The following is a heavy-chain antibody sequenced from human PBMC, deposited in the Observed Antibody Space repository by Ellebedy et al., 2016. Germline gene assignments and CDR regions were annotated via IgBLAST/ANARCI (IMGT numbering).Heavy chain of an antibody. D-gene: IGHD4-23*01. Sequence: ASVKVSCKASGYTFSDYYIHWVRQAPGQGLEWMGWINPNSGGTNYAQKFQDWVTMTRDTSINTAYVELRRLRSDDTAVYYCVRVYGGNSGEFDFWGQGTLVTVS. CDR3: VRVYGGNSGEFDF. CDR1: GYTFSDYY. V-gene: IGHV1-2*04. CDR2: INPNSGGT. J-gene: IGHJ4*02.